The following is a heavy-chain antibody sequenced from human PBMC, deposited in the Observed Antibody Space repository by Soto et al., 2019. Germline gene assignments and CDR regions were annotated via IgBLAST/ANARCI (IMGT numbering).Heavy chain of an antibody. V-gene: IGHV1-69*02. D-gene: IGHD5-12*01. CDR2: INPILGIA. Sequence: QVQLVQSGAEVKKPGSSVKVSCKASGGTFSSYTISWVRQAPGQGLEWMGMINPILGIANYAQKFQGRVTNTADNSKRTAYMELGSLGSEDTAGYYCARVSSDYPWDNWGPGTLVTVSS. CDR1: GGTFSSYT. CDR3: ARVSSDYPWDN. J-gene: IGHJ4*02.